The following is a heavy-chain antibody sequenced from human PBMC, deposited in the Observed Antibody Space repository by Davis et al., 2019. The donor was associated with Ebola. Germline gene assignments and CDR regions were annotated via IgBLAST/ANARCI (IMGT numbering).Heavy chain of an antibody. CDR2: IRYDGSNK. J-gene: IGHJ6*02. D-gene: IGHD3-10*01. CDR1: GFTFSSYG. Sequence: GESLKISCAASGFTFSSYGMHWVRQAPGKGLEWVAFIRYDGSNKYYADSVKGRFTISRDNSKNTLYLQMNSLRAEDTAVYYCAKAPRGGFGELSILYYYGMDVWGQGTTVTVSS. V-gene: IGHV3-30*02. CDR3: AKAPRGGFGELSILYYYGMDV.